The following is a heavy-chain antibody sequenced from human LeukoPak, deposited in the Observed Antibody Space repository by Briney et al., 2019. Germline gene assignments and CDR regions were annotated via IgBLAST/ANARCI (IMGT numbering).Heavy chain of an antibody. D-gene: IGHD3-22*01. CDR3: ARNAYYYDSSGYYYYYGMDV. V-gene: IGHV3-21*01. CDR2: ISSSSSYI. J-gene: IGHJ6*02. Sequence: GGSLRLSCAASGFTFSSYSMNWVRQAPGKGLEWVSSISSSSSYIYYADSVKGRFTISRDNAKNSLYLQMNSLRAEDTAVYYCARNAYYYDSSGYYYYYGMDVLGQGTTVTVSS. CDR1: GFTFSSYS.